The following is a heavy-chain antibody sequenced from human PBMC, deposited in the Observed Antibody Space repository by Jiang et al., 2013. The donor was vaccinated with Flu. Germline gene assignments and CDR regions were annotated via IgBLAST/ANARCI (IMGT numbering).Heavy chain of an antibody. CDR1: GFTVSGNY. J-gene: IGHJ4*02. Sequence: VQLVESGGGLIQPGGSLRLSCAASGFTVSGNYMSWVRQAPGKGLEWVSVMYDDGTTYYGDSVEGRFTISRDNSKNTLYLQMNSLRADDTAVYYCARALTWGKYGSNLYYFDYWGQGTLVTVSS. V-gene: IGHV3-53*01. D-gene: IGHD7-27*01. CDR3: ARALTWGKYGSNLYYFDY. CDR2: MYDDGTT.